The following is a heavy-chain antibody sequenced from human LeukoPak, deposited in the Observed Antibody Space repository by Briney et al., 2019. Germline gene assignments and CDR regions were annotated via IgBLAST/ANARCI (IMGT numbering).Heavy chain of an antibody. CDR1: GFTFSSYA. D-gene: IGHD2-2*01. V-gene: IGHV3-23*01. CDR3: ASLGYCSSTSCLPSY. J-gene: IGHJ4*02. Sequence: GGSLRLSCAASGFTFSSYAMSWVRQAPGKGLEWVSAISGSGGSTYYADSVKGRFTISRDNAKNSLYLQMNSLRAEDTAVYYCASLGYCSSTSCLPSYWGQGTLVTVSS. CDR2: ISGSGGST.